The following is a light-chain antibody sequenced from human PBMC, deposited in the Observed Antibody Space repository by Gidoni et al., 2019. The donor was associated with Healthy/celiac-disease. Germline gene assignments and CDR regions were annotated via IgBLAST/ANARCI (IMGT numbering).Light chain of an antibody. CDR1: QSLSSSY. CDR3: QQYGSSPFT. CDR2: GAS. J-gene: IGKJ3*01. Sequence: EIVLTQSPGTLYLSPGVRATLSGRASQSLSSSYLAWYQQKPGQAPRLLIYGASSRATVIPDRFSGSGSGTDFTLTISRLEPEEFAVYYCQQYGSSPFTFGPGTKVEIK. V-gene: IGKV3-20*01.